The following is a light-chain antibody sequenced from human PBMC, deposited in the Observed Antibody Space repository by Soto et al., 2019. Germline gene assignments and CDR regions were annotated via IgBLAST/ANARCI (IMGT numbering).Light chain of an antibody. Sequence: VPITLSPSTLSGSVGDRVTIPCRASQTISSWLAWYQQKRGTAPNLVIYKASTLKSGVPSTFSGSGARKEFPITISSLQADDGVRYCYQDSNCHSNPFGQGTILDIK. V-gene: IGKV1-5*03. CDR3: QDSNCHSNP. J-gene: IGKJ5*01. CDR1: QTISSW. CDR2: KAS.